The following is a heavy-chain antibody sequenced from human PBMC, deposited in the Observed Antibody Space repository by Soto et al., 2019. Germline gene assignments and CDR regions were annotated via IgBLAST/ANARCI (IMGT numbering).Heavy chain of an antibody. CDR1: GFSLSTSGMC. CDR3: AHVLVVVANYGMDV. CDR2: IDWDDDK. D-gene: IGHD2-15*01. V-gene: IGHV2-70*12. J-gene: IGHJ6*02. Sequence: SGPTLVNPTQTLTLTCTFSGFSLSTSGMCVSWIRQPPGKALEWLALIDWDDDKYYSTSLKTRLTISKDTSKNQVVLTMTNMDPVDTATYYCAHVLVVVANYGMDVWGQGTTVTVSS.